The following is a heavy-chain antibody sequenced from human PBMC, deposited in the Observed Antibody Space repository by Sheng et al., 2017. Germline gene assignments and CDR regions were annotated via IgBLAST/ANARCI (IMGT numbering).Heavy chain of an antibody. V-gene: IGHV3-23*01. CDR2: LSGSGGST. J-gene: IGHJ4*01. CDR1: GFTFSSYA. CDR3: ANLVGLRPLISSWYYFHY. D-gene: IGHD6-13*01. Sequence: EVQLLESGGGLVQPGGSLRLSCAASGFTFSSYAMSWVRQAPGKGLEWVSALSGSGGSTYYADSVKGRFTISRDNSKSTLYLQMNSLTAEDTAVYYCANLVGLRPLISSWYYFHYWGRREPVGHRLL.